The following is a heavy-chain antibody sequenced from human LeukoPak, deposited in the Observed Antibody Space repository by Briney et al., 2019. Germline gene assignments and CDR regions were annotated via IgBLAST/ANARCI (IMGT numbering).Heavy chain of an antibody. CDR3: AKDSFTIFGVVNYFDY. CDR1: GFTFSSYA. CDR2: ISGSGDST. J-gene: IGHJ4*02. V-gene: IGHV3-23*01. D-gene: IGHD3-3*01. Sequence: GGSLRLSCAASGFTFSSYAMSWVRPAPGKGLEWVSAISGSGDSTYYADSVKGQFTFSRTNFKNNLHIHMNRLRPEATAVFSFAKDSFTIFGVVNYFDYWGQGTLVTVSS.